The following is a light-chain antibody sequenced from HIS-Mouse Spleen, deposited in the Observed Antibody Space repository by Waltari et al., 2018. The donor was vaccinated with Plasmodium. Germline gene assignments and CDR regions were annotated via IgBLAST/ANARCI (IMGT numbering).Light chain of an antibody. Sequence: EIVMTQSPATLSVSPGERATLSCRASPSVSSNLAWYRQKPGQAPRLLIYGASSRATGIPATCSGSESGTEFTLTISSMQSEDFAVYCCQQYNNWPTFGQGTRLEIK. J-gene: IGKJ5*01. CDR1: PSVSSN. CDR3: QQYNNWPT. V-gene: IGKV3-15*01. CDR2: GAS.